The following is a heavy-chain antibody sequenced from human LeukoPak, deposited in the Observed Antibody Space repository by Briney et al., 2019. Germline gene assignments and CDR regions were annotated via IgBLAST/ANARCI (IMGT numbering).Heavy chain of an antibody. CDR3: ARDMQLST. CDR2: INYSGANS. V-gene: IGHV3-23*01. Sequence: GESLRLSCAASGFTFSGSAMSWVRQAPGEGLEWVSLINYSGANSYYTDSVRGRFTISRANSKDTLFLQMNSLRAEDTAIYYCARDMQLSTWGLGTMVTVPS. D-gene: IGHD3-16*02. J-gene: IGHJ3*01. CDR1: GFTFSGSA.